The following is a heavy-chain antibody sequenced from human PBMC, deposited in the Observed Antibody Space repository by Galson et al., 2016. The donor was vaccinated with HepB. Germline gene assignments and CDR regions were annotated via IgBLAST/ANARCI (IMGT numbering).Heavy chain of an antibody. D-gene: IGHD3-10*01. CDR3: AGQPDSYYGSGSYYNPFDY. J-gene: IGHJ4*02. CDR1: GFTFSSYS. V-gene: IGHV3-48*02. Sequence: SLRLSCAASGFTFSSYSMNWVRQAPGKGLEWVSYISSSSRTIYYADSVKGRFTISRDNAKNSLYLQMNSLRDEDTAVYFCAGQPDSYYGSGSYYNPFDYWGQGTLVTVSS. CDR2: ISSSSRTI.